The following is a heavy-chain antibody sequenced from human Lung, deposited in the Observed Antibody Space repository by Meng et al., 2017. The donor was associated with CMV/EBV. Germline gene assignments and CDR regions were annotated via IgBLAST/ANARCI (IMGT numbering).Heavy chain of an antibody. D-gene: IGHD2-21*01. CDR3: VADSITSPNLDF. J-gene: IGHJ4*02. V-gene: IGHV3-66*01. CDR1: GYSVSGKY. CDR2: IFLDGRT. Sequence: EVQLVESGGGLVQPGGYLILSCAASGYSVSGKYMSWVRQAPGKGLEWISIIFLDGRTYYVDSVRGRFVISRDNSKNIMDLQMNSLRVEDTAVYYCVADSITSPNLDFWGRGTLVTVSS.